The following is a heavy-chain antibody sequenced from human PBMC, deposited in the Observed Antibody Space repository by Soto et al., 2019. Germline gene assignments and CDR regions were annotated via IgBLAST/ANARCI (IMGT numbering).Heavy chain of an antibody. D-gene: IGHD7-27*01. V-gene: IGHV3-30*18. CDR2: ISYDGSNK. Sequence: QVPLVESGGGVVQPGRSLRLSCAASGFTCSSYGMHWVRQAAGKGLEWVAVISYDGSNKYYADSVKGRFTISRDNSKNTLYLQMNSLRAQDTAVYYCAKDLLGPGRAYGMDFWGQGTTVTVSS. J-gene: IGHJ6*02. CDR3: AKDLLGPGRAYGMDF. CDR1: GFTCSSYG.